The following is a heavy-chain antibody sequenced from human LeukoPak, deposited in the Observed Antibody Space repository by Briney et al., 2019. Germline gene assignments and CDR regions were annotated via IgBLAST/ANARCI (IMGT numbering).Heavy chain of an antibody. J-gene: IGHJ4*02. V-gene: IGHV3-48*04. Sequence: AGSLRLSCETSGVTFSSFSLNRVRQAPGKVLEWLSYTSSNSKSKYYAGSVKGRFIVSRDNAKISLYLQMDSLRAEDTALYYCASQSSGSSTRAPDFWGQGTLVTVSS. CDR3: ASQSSGSSTRAPDF. CDR2: TSSNSKSK. CDR1: GVTFSSFS. D-gene: IGHD1-26*01.